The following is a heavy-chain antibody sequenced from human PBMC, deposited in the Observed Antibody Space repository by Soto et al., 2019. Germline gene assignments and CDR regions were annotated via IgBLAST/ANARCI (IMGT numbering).Heavy chain of an antibody. D-gene: IGHD2-21*01. Sequence: SGTLSLTCAVYGGSFSGYYWSWVRQPPGQGLEWIGEINHSGSTNYNPSLKSRVTISVDTSKNQFSLKLSSVTAADTAVYYCGGGSDGYCADWFDRWGQRTLVTVSS. V-gene: IGHV4-34*01. CDR1: GGSFSGYY. CDR2: INHSGST. J-gene: IGHJ5*02. CDR3: GGGSDGYCADWFDR.